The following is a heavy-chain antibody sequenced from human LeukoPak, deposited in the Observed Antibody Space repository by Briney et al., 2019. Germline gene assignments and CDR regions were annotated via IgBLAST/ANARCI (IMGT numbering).Heavy chain of an antibody. CDR1: GLSLRGYY. V-gene: IGHV4-34*01. CDR2: INHEGDS. D-gene: IGHD1-7*01. J-gene: IGHJ6*03. CDR3: ARGRNFVSDFYFDV. Sequence: SETLSLTCAVYGLSLRGYYWSWIRQSSEKGLEWIGEINHEGDSIYNPSLKSRLTLSVDMSKNQFSLNLRSVTAADTAVYYCARGRNFVSDFYFDVWGKGTTVIVSS.